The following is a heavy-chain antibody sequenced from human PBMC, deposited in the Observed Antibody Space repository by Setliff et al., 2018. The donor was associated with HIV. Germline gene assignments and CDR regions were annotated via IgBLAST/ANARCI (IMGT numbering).Heavy chain of an antibody. CDR3: ARSSVFCNGDNCYHLDS. CDR2: IYFSGCA. J-gene: IGHJ5*01. CDR1: GDSIISGDFF. Sequence: SETLSLTCDVSGDSIISGDFFWSWNRQSTGKGLEWIGYIYFSGCATYDPSLKIPFSISVDTSKNQFYLKLRAVTAADTAVYYCARSSVFCNGDNCYHLDSWGQGILVTVSS. D-gene: IGHD2-15*01. V-gene: IGHV4-31*11.